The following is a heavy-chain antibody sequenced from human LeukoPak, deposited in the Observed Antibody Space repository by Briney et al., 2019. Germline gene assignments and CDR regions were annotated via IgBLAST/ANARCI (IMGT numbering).Heavy chain of an antibody. D-gene: IGHD2-21*02. CDR2: MDPNSGNT. CDR3: AREFRVVTPTQGDDY. J-gene: IGHJ4*02. Sequence: GASVTVSCKASGYSFTTYDINWVRQAPGQGLEWMGWMDPNSGNTGYAQKFQGRVTMTRNTSISTAYMELSSLRSEDTAVYYCAREFRVVTPTQGDDYWGQGTLLTVSS. V-gene: IGHV1-8*01. CDR1: GYSFTTYD.